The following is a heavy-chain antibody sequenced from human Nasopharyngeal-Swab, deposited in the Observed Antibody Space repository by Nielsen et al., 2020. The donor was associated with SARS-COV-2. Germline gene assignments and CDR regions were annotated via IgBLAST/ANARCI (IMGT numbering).Heavy chain of an antibody. CDR2: VYYGLAI. V-gene: IGHV4-39*01. J-gene: IGHJ5*02. CDR3: ARTHNWIDP. Sequence: RQAPGKGLEWIGSVYYGLAIQYSPSLKSRATISIDTSENQLSLEVTSVTVADTAVYYCARTHNWIDPWGQGTLVTVSS.